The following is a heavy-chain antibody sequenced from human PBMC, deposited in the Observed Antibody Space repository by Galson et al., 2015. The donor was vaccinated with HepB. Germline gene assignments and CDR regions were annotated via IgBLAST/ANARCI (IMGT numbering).Heavy chain of an antibody. Sequence: SLRLSCAASTFIFSTYSMDWVRQAPGKGLEWVSYISSSSTTIYYADSVKGRFTISRDNAKNSLYLQMNSLRAEDTAVYYCARDPYDRSGYLLGYFDYWGQGTLVTVSS. CDR3: ARDPYDRSGYLLGYFDY. CDR1: TFIFSTYS. D-gene: IGHD3-22*01. V-gene: IGHV3-48*04. J-gene: IGHJ4*02. CDR2: ISSSSTTI.